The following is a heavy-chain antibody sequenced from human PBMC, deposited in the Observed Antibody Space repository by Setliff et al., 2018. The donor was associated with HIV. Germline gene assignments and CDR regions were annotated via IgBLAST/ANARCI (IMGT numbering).Heavy chain of an antibody. V-gene: IGHV4-39*01. Sequence: SETLSLTCTVSGGSISSSSYYWGWIRQPPGKGLEWIGSIYYSGRTYYNPSLKSRVTISVDTSKNQFSLKLSSVTAADTAVYYCARHDGGGWYVRVLATSFDYWGQGTLGTVSS. CDR3: ARHDGGGWYVRVLATSFDY. CDR2: IYYSGRT. CDR1: GGSISSSSYY. J-gene: IGHJ4*02. D-gene: IGHD6-19*01.